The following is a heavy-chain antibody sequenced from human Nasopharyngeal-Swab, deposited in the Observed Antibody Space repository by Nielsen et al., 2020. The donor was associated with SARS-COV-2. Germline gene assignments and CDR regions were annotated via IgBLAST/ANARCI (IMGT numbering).Heavy chain of an antibody. CDR2: INHSGST. CDR3: ARIEDCSSTSCYDYFDY. V-gene: IGHV4-34*01. D-gene: IGHD2-2*01. J-gene: IGHJ4*02. Sequence: WIRQPPGKGLEWIGEINHSGSTSYNPSLKSRATISVDTSKNQFSLKLSSVTAADTAVYYCARIEDCSSTSCYDYFDYWGQGTLVTVSS.